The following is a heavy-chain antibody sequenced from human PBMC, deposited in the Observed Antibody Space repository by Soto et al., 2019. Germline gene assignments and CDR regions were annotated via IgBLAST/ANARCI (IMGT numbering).Heavy chain of an antibody. J-gene: IGHJ4*02. CDR3: AKGASRITFGGVIAKTNEFDY. D-gene: IGHD3-16*02. V-gene: IGHV3-23*01. Sequence: VGSLRLSCAASGFTFSSYAMSWVRQAPGKGLEWVSAISGSGGSTYYADSVKGRFTISRDNSKNTLYLQMNSLRAEDTAVYYCAKGASRITFGGVIAKTNEFDYWGQGTLVTVSS. CDR1: GFTFSSYA. CDR2: ISGSGGST.